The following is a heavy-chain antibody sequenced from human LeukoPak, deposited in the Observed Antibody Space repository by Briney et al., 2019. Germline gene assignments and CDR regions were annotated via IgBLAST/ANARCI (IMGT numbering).Heavy chain of an antibody. Sequence: HSGGSLRLSCAVSGITLSNYGMSWVRPAPGKGLEWVAGIGGSGGSKNYADSVKGRFTISRDSPKNTLYLQMNSVRAEDTAVYFCAKRGVVIRVVLVGFHKEAYYFDSWGQGALVTVSS. CDR2: IGGSGGSK. D-gene: IGHD3-10*01. V-gene: IGHV3-23*01. CDR3: AKRGVVIRVVLVGFHKEAYYFDS. CDR1: GITLSNYG. J-gene: IGHJ4*02.